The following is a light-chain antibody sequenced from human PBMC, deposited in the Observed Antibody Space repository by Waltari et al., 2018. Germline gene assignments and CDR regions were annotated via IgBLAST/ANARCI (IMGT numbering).Light chain of an antibody. CDR1: GSNIGAGYD. V-gene: IGLV1-40*01. CDR2: GSS. J-gene: IGLJ3*02. CDR3: QSYDTSLSVV. Sequence: QSVLTQPPSVSGAPGQRVTISCTGSGSNIGAGYDVQWYQQLPRAAPKLLIFGSSTRPLGVPYRFFGSTAGTSASLAITGLQAEDEADYYCQSYDTSLSVVFGGGTKLTVL.